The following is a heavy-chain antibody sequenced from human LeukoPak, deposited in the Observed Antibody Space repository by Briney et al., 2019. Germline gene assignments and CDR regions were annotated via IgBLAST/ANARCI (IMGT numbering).Heavy chain of an antibody. J-gene: IGHJ4*02. CDR1: GGSISSSTYY. Sequence: PSETLSLTCTVSGGSISSSTYYWGWVRQPPGKGLEWIGSIYYSGSTYYNPSLQSRVTISVDTSRNQLSLKLSSVTAADTAVYYCARHYFESSGFYQPPGYWGQGTLVTVSS. D-gene: IGHD3-22*01. CDR3: ARHYFESSGFYQPPGY. CDR2: IYYSGST. V-gene: IGHV4-39*01.